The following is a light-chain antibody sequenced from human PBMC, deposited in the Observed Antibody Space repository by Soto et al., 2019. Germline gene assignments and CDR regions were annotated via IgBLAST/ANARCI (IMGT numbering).Light chain of an antibody. J-gene: IGLJ3*02. Sequence: QSVLTQPPSVSGAPGQRVTISCTGNSSNLGAGYDVHWYQQLPGAAPKLVIFGNRNRPSGVPDRFSGSKSANTASLTVSGLQAGDEADYYCSSFAANDNVVFGGGTKLTVL. CDR2: GNR. CDR1: SSNLGAGYD. CDR3: SSFAANDNVV. V-gene: IGLV1-40*01.